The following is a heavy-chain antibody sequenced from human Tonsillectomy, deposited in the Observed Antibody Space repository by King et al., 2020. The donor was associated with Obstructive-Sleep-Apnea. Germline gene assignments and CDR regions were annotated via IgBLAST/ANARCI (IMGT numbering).Heavy chain of an antibody. D-gene: IGHD2-15*01. V-gene: IGHV3-21*01. CDR2: ISSSSNYI. J-gene: IGHJ3*02. Sequence: VQLVESGGGLVKPGGSLRLSCAASEFTFSSYSMNWVRQAPGKGLEWVSSISSSSNYIYYADSVKGRFTISTDNAKNSLYLQMNNLRAEDTAVYYGARGLIPDIVVVVAALTQTHDAFDIWGQGTMVTVSS. CDR1: EFTFSSYS. CDR3: ARGLIPDIVVVVAALTQTHDAFDI.